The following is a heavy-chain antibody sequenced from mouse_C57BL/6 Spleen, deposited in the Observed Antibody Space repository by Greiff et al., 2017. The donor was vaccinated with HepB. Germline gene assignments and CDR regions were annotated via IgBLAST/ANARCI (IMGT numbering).Heavy chain of an antibody. Sequence: EVKLVESGGGLVKPGGSLKLSCAASGFTFSDYGMHWVRQAPEKGLEWVAYISSGSSTIYYADTVKGRFTISRDNAKNTLFLQMTSLRSEDTAMYYCANNNYYGSSHWYFDVWGTGTTVTVSS. D-gene: IGHD1-1*01. CDR3: ANNNYYGSSHWYFDV. CDR1: GFTFSDYG. V-gene: IGHV5-17*01. J-gene: IGHJ1*03. CDR2: ISSGSSTI.